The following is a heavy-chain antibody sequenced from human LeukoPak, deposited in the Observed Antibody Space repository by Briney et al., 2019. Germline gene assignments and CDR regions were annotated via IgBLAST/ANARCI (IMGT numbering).Heavy chain of an antibody. D-gene: IGHD2-2*01. CDR1: GFTFSDYY. Sequence: TTGGSLRLSCAASGFTFSDYYMSWIRQAPGKGLEWVSYISSSGSTIYCADSVKGRFTISRDNAKNSLYLQMNSLRAEDTAVYYCARGSVVVPAAMEYYYYGMDVWGQGTTVTVSS. CDR3: ARGSVVVPAAMEYYYYGMDV. CDR2: ISSSGSTI. J-gene: IGHJ6*02. V-gene: IGHV3-11*01.